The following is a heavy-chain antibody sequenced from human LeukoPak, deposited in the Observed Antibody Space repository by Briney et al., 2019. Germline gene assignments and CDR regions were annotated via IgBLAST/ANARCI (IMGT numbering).Heavy chain of an antibody. CDR3: ARVSFPSVYCSSTSCYPLYGMDV. Sequence: GASVKVSCKASGYTFTGYYMHWVRPAPGQGLEWMGWINPNSGGTNYAQKFQGRVTMTRDTSISTAYMELSRLRSDDTAVYYCARVSFPSVYCSSTSCYPLYGMDVWGQGTTVTVS. D-gene: IGHD2-2*01. V-gene: IGHV1-2*02. CDR1: GYTFTGYY. J-gene: IGHJ6*02. CDR2: INPNSGGT.